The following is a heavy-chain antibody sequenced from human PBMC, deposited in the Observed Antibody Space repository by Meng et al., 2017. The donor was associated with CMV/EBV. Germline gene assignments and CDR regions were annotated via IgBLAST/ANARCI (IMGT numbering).Heavy chain of an antibody. CDR1: GGSISSSSYY. CDR3: ARDPISYGDYSSRYFDY. V-gene: IGHV4-39*07. Sequence: GSLRLSCTVSGGSISSSSYYWGWIRQPPGKGLEWIGSIYYSGSTYYNPSLKSRVTISVDTSKNQFSLKLSSVTAADTAVYYRARDPISYGDYSSRYFDYWGQGTLVTVSS. D-gene: IGHD4-17*01. J-gene: IGHJ4*02. CDR2: IYYSGST.